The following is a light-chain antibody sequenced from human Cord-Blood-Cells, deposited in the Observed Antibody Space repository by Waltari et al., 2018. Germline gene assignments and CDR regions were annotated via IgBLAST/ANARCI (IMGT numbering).Light chain of an antibody. J-gene: IGLJ3*02. V-gene: IGLV1-40*01. CDR1: SSNIGAGYD. CDR3: QSYDSSLSGWV. CDR2: GNS. Sequence: QSVLTQPPSVSGAPGQRVTISCTGSSSNIGAGYDVHWYQQLPGTAPKRLIYGNSNRPSGVPDRFSGSRSGTSASLAITGLRAEDEADYYCQSYDSSLSGWVFGGGTKPTVL.